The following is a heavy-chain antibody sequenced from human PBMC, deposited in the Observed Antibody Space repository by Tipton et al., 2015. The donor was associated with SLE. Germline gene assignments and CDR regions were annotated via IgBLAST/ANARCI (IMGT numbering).Heavy chain of an antibody. CDR1: GGSFSGYY. CDR3: ARSGNFWSGYFH. V-gene: IGHV4-34*01. Sequence: TLSLTCAVYGGSFSGYYWSWIRQTPGKGLEWIGEINPSGSANYNPSLKSRVTISVDTSKNQFSLKLSSVTAADTAVYYCARSGNFWSGYFHWGQGTLVTVSS. J-gene: IGHJ4*02. D-gene: IGHD3-3*01. CDR2: INPSGSA.